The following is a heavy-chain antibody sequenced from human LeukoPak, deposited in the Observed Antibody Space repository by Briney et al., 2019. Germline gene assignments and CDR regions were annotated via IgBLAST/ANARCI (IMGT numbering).Heavy chain of an antibody. D-gene: IGHD2-8*01. Sequence: SETLSLTCTVSGGSIRSYHWSWIRQSPGKALEWIAYMNSRGDTKYNPFLKSRVTISMDTPKNKFSLKVSSVTDADTALYFCARTTSNGSADYWGQGTQVTVSA. J-gene: IGHJ4*02. CDR3: ARTTSNGSADY. V-gene: IGHV4-59*08. CDR1: GGSIRSYH. CDR2: MNSRGDT.